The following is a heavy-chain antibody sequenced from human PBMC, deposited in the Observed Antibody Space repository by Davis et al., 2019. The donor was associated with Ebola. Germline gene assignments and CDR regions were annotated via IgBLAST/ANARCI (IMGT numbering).Heavy chain of an antibody. V-gene: IGHV3-15*07. Sequence: GESLKISCAASGFTFSNAWMNWVRQAPGKGLEWVGRIKSKTDGGTTDYAAPVKGRFTISRDDSKNTLYLQMNSLKTEDTAVYYCSGTSSSGDVWGQGTTVTVSS. CDR1: GFTFSNAW. CDR3: SGTSSSGDV. D-gene: IGHD2-2*01. J-gene: IGHJ6*02. CDR2: IKSKTDGGTT.